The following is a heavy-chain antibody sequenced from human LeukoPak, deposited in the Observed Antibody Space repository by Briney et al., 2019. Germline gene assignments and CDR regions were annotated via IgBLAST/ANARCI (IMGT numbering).Heavy chain of an antibody. V-gene: IGHV1-8*01. CDR3: ARVPIVATTSYYYYYMDV. J-gene: IGHJ6*03. D-gene: IGHD5-12*01. Sequence: ASVKVSCKASGYTFTSYDINWVRQATGQGLEWMGWMNPNSGNTGYAQKFQGRVTMTRNTSISTAYMELSSLRSEDTAVYYCARVPIVATTSYYYYYMDVWGKGTTVTVSS. CDR2: MNPNSGNT. CDR1: GYTFTSYD.